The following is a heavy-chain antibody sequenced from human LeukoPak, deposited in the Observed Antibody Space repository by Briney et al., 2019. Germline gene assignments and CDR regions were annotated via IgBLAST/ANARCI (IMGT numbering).Heavy chain of an antibody. CDR3: ARDPAVDWYQRLLAGFAP. Sequence: GASVKVSCKASGYTFTSYGISWVRQAPGQGLEWMGWISAYNGNTNYAQKLQGRVTMTTDTSTSTAYMELRSLRSDDTAVYYCARDPAVDWYQRLLAGFAPGGQEPRVTVSS. D-gene: IGHD2-2*01. CDR2: ISAYNGNT. V-gene: IGHV1-18*01. J-gene: IGHJ5*02. CDR1: GYTFTSYG.